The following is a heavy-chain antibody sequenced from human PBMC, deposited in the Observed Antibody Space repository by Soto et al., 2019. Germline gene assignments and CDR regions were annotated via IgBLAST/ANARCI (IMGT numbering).Heavy chain of an antibody. CDR1: GGSFKSGSYS. D-gene: IGHD3-3*01. CDR3: ARDFAYFDS. V-gene: IGHV4-61*01. J-gene: IGHJ4*02. CDR2: VYHTGRT. Sequence: PSETLSLICTVSGGSFKSGSYSWSRIRQPPGKGLEWIGYVYHTGRTSYNPSLKSRVSISMDTSKNQFSLNLDSVTAADTAVYFCARDFAYFDSWGQGTLVTVSS.